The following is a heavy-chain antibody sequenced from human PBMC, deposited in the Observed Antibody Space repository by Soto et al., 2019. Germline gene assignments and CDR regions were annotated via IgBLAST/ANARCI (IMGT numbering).Heavy chain of an antibody. D-gene: IGHD3-9*01. Sequence: ASVNVSCKSSGYTFTNYCISWVRQAPGQGLECMGWISAYNGDTKYAENLQGRVTMTTDTSTSTAYMELRSLRSDDTAVYYCVRDRGTVLASPVILNTPNWFDPWGQGTLVTVSS. CDR3: VRDRGTVLASPVILNTPNWFDP. V-gene: IGHV1-18*01. CDR2: ISAYNGDT. CDR1: GYTFTNYC. J-gene: IGHJ5*02.